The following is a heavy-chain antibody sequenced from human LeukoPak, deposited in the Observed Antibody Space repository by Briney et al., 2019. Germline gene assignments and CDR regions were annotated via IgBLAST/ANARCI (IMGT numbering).Heavy chain of an antibody. CDR3: ARMLRYYDSSGYYVDY. Sequence: TPSETLSLXCTVSGGSISSYYWSWIRQPAGKGLEWIGRIYTSGSTNYNPPLKSRVTMSVDTSKNQFSLKLSSVTAADTAVYYCARMLRYYDSSGYYVDYWGQGTLVTVSS. D-gene: IGHD3-22*01. J-gene: IGHJ4*02. CDR2: IYTSGST. V-gene: IGHV4-4*07. CDR1: GGSISSYY.